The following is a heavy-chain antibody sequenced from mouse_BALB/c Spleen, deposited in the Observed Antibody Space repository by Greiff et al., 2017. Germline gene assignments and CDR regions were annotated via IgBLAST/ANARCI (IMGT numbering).Heavy chain of an antibody. V-gene: IGHV5-17*02. J-gene: IGHJ4*01. CDR1: GFTFSSFG. CDR3: ARAGYGNLYYAMDY. D-gene: IGHD2-10*02. Sequence: DVKLVESGGGLVQPGGSRKLSCAASGFTFSSFGMHWVRQAPEKGLEWVAYISSGSSTIYYADTVKGRFTISRDNPKNTLFLQMTSLRSEDTAMYYCARAGYGNLYYAMDYWGQGTSVTVSS. CDR2: ISSGSSTI.